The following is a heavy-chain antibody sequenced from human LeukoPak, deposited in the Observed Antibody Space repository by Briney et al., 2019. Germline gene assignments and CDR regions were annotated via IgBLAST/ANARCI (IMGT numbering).Heavy chain of an antibody. CDR2: IRQDGSDK. J-gene: IGHJ3*02. CDR1: GFTFSSYW. D-gene: IGHD2/OR15-2a*01. V-gene: IGHV3-7*01. CDR3: AREAVVSGKDDASDI. Sequence: GGSLRLSCAASGFTFSSYWMSWVRQAPGKGLEWVTNIRQDGSDKYYVDSVRGRFTISRDNAKSSLYLEMNNLRVDDTAVYYCAREAVVSGKDDASDIWGQGTMVTVSS.